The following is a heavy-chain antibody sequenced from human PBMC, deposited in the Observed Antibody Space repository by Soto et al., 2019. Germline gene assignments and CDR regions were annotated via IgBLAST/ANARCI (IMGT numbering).Heavy chain of an antibody. D-gene: IGHD3-10*01. CDR2: ISYEGGNA. CDR1: GFAFSSFG. J-gene: IGHJ4*02. Sequence: QVQLVESGGGVVQPGRSQTISCAASGFAFSSFGMHWVRQAPGKGLEWLSVISYEGGNANYAASVQGRFTLSRDNSKKILYLQMNSLRGADTAIYYCAKYGEAGRGTGPVHWGQGTLLTVS. V-gene: IGHV3-30*18. CDR3: AKYGEAGRGTGPVH.